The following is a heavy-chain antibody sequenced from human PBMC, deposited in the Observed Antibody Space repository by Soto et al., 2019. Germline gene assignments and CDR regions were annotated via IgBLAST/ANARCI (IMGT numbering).Heavy chain of an antibody. D-gene: IGHD5-18*01. CDR2: IYYSGST. Sequence: SETLSLTCTVSGGSISSYYWSWIRQPPGKGLECIGYIYYSGSTNYNPSLKSRVTISVDRSKNQFSLKLSSVTAADTAVYYCARDRGYSNWFDPWGRGTLDTVSS. J-gene: IGHJ5*02. CDR1: GGSISSYY. CDR3: ARDRGYSNWFDP. V-gene: IGHV4-59*01.